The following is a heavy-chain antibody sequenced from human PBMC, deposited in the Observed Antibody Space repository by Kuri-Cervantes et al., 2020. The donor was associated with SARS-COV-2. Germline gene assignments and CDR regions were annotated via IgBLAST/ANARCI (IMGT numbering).Heavy chain of an antibody. Sequence: ASVKVSCKASGYTFTGYYMHWVRQAPGQGLEWMGWINPNSGGTNYAQKFQGRVTMTRDTSISTAYMELSRLRSDDTAVYYCARGLYCSSTSCYRKTDYYYYMDVWGKGTTVTVSS. CDR2: INPNSGGT. J-gene: IGHJ6*03. V-gene: IGHV1-2*02. CDR3: ARGLYCSSTSCYRKTDYYYYMDV. D-gene: IGHD2-2*01. CDR1: GYTFTGYY.